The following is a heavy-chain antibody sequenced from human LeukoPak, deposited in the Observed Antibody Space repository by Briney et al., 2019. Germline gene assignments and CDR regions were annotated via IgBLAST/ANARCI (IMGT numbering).Heavy chain of an antibody. J-gene: IGHJ4*02. Sequence: GGSLRLSCAASGFTFSSYWMSWVRQAPGKGLEWVAKIKEDGSEKYYVDSVEGRFTISRDNTMKSLSLEMNSLRAEDTAVYYCARGGYSRFDNWGQGTLVTVSS. CDR2: IKEDGSEK. D-gene: IGHD4-11*01. CDR1: GFTFSSYW. V-gene: IGHV3-7*05. CDR3: ARGGYSRFDN.